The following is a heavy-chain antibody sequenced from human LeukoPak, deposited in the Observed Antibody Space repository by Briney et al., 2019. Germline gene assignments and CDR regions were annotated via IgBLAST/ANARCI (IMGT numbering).Heavy chain of an antibody. CDR3: ARPRLDDYGAVDY. D-gene: IGHD4-17*01. CDR2: INPSGGST. Sequence: ASVKVSCKASGYSFTNYYMHWVRQAPGQGLEWMGIINPSGGSTSYAQKFQGRVTMTRDMSTSTVYMELSSLRSEDTAVYYCARPRLDDYGAVDYWGQGTLVTVSS. J-gene: IGHJ4*02. CDR1: GYSFTNYY. V-gene: IGHV1-46*01.